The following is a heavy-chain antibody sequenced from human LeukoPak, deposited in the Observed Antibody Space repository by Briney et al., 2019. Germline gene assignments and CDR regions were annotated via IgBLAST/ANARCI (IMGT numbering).Heavy chain of an antibody. D-gene: IGHD3-10*01. Sequence: LGESLKISCKGSGYSFTSYWIGWVRQMPGKGLEWMGIIYPGDSDTRYSPSFQGQVTISADKSISTAYLQWSSLKASDTAMYYCARATMVRGVIDWFDPWGQGTLVTVSS. V-gene: IGHV5-51*01. CDR3: ARATMVRGVIDWFDP. CDR2: IYPGDSDT. J-gene: IGHJ5*02. CDR1: GYSFTSYW.